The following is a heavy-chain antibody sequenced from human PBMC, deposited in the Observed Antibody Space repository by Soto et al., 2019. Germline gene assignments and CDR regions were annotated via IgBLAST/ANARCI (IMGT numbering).Heavy chain of an antibody. D-gene: IGHD5-18*01. CDR3: AKDIAAGQGYRIFDS. V-gene: IGHV3-23*01. CDR2: ISGSADIT. J-gene: IGHJ4*02. Sequence: VQLLESGGTSVRPGGSLRLSCAASGFTFSKFAMSWVRQAPGKGLEWVSTISGSADITFNADSVKGRFTTSRDNSKNTLFAQMDSLRVEDTAVYYCAKDIAAGQGYRIFDSWGQGTLVTVSS. CDR1: GFTFSKFA.